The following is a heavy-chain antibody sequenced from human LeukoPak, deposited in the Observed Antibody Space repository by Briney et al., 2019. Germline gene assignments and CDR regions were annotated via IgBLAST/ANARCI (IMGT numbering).Heavy chain of an antibody. D-gene: IGHD6-19*01. V-gene: IGHV3-74*01. CDR2: INSDGSST. CDR1: GFTFSSYW. J-gene: IGHJ6*02. Sequence: PGGSLRLSCAASGFTFSSYWMHWVRQAPGKGLVWVSRINSDGSSTSYADSVKGRFTISRDNAKNTLYLQMNSLRAEDTAVYYCAREWGPYSSGWYYYYGMDVWGQGTTVTASS. CDR3: AREWGPYSSGWYYYYGMDV.